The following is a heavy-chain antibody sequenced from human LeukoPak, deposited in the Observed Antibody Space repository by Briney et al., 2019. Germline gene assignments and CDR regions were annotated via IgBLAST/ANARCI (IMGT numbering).Heavy chain of an antibody. CDR1: GYTFTGYY. CDR2: INPNSGGT. V-gene: IGHV1-2*02. CDR3: ARDLGGLGKIDQ. D-gene: IGHD7-27*01. Sequence: ASVKVSCKASGYTFTGYYMHWVRQAPGQGLEWMGWINPNSGGTNYAQKFQGRVTMTRDTSISTAYMELSRLRSDDTAVYYCARDLGGLGKIDQWGQGTLVTVSS. J-gene: IGHJ4*02.